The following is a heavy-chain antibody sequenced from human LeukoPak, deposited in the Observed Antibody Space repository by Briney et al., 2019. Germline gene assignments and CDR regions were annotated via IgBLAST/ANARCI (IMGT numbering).Heavy chain of an antibody. CDR3: ARGGSSGWYGGYYYYYMDV. D-gene: IGHD6-19*01. J-gene: IGHJ6*03. CDR2: MNPNSGKT. V-gene: IGHV1-8*03. CDR1: GYTFTSYD. Sequence: GASVNVSCKASGYTFTSYDINWVRQATGQGLEWMGWMNPNSGKTGYAQKFQGRVTITRNTSISTAYMELSSLRSEDTAVYYCARGGSSGWYGGYYYYYMDVWGKGTTVTVSS.